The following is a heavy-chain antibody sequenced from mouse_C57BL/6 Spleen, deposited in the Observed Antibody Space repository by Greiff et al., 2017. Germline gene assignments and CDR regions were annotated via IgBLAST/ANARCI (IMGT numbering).Heavy chain of an antibody. CDR2: IDPETGGT. J-gene: IGHJ3*01. V-gene: IGHV1-15*01. D-gene: IGHD2-4*01. CDR3: TRSAPYEYDGPWFAY. CDR1: GYTFTDYE. Sequence: QVQLQQSGAELVRPGASVTLSCKASGYTFTDYEMHWVKQTPVHGLEWIGAIDPETGGTAYNQKFKGKAILTADKSSSTAYMELRSLTSEDSAVYYCTRSAPYEYDGPWFAYWGQGTLVTVSA.